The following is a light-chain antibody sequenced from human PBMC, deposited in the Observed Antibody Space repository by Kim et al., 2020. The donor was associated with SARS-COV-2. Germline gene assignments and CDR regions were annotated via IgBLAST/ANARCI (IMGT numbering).Light chain of an antibody. J-gene: IGKJ2*01. V-gene: IGKV3-15*01. CDR3: QQYNYWPRRT. CDR1: QSVSSN. Sequence: VSPGERATLSGRASQSVSSNLAWYQQKPGQAPRLLIYGASTRATGIPARFSGSGSGTEFTLTISSLQSEDFAIYYCQQYNYWPRRTFGQGTKLEI. CDR2: GAS.